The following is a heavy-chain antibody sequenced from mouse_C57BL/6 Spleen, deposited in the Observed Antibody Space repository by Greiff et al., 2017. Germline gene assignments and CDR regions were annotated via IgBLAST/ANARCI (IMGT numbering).Heavy chain of an antibody. CDR1: GYTFTDYY. CDR2: INPNNGGT. J-gene: IGHJ2*01. V-gene: IGHV1-26*01. Sequence: VQLKQSGPELVKPGASVKISCKASGYTFTDYYMNWVKQSHGKSLEWIGDINPNNGGTSYNQKFKGKATLTVDKSSSTAYMELRSLTSEDSAVYYCARTTTVVADYWGQGTTLTVSS. D-gene: IGHD1-1*01. CDR3: ARTTTVVADY.